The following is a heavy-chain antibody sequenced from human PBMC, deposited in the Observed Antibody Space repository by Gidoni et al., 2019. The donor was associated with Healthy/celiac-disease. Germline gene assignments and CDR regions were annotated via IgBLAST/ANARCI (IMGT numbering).Heavy chain of an antibody. J-gene: IGHJ4*02. CDR3: ARESYWSFDY. CDR2: ISSNGDST. D-gene: IGHD2-8*02. V-gene: IGHV3-64*01. Sequence: EVQLVESGGGLVQPGGSLRLSCAASGFTFSSYAMHWVRQAPGKGLEYVSAISSNGDSTYYANSVKGRFTISRDNSKNTLYLQMGSLRAEDMAVYYCARESYWSFDYWGQGTLVTVSS. CDR1: GFTFSSYA.